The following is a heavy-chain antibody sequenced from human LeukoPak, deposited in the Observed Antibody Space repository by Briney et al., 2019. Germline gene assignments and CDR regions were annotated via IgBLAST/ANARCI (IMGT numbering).Heavy chain of an antibody. Sequence: GRSLRLSCAASGFAFYNYGMHWVRQAPGKGLEWVAVIWYDGTNIYYADSVKGRFTISRDNSKNTLYVQMNSLRAEDTAVYYCARDRSNYVDYWGQGTLVTVSS. CDR3: ARDRSNYVDY. CDR1: GFAFYNYG. CDR2: IWYDGTNI. J-gene: IGHJ4*02. V-gene: IGHV3-33*01.